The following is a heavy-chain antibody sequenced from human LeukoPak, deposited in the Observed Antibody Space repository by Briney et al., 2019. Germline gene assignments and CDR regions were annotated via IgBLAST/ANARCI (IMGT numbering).Heavy chain of an antibody. V-gene: IGHV3-7*01. J-gene: IGHJ4*02. CDR1: GFKYSSDW. CDR2: IKNDGSEE. CDR3: ARAILGSTVVTWDL. D-gene: IGHD3-22*01. Sequence: PGGSLRLSCADSGFKYSSDWTRRVCQAPGKGLEGVANIKNDGSEEYYVDSVKGRFTISRDNAKNSLFLQMNSLTVEDTAVYYCARAILGSTVVTWDLWGQGTLVTVSS.